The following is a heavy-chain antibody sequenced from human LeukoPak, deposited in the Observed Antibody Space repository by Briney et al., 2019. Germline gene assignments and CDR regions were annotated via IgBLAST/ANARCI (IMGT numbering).Heavy chain of an antibody. J-gene: IGHJ4*02. CDR3: ARDSSSSRRYVMDQAY. V-gene: IGHV1-46*01. D-gene: IGHD6-6*01. Sequence: ASVKVSCKASGYTFTSYYMHWVRQAPGQGLEWMGIIDPSGGSTSYAQKFQGRVTMTRDTSTSTVYMELSSLRSEDTAVYYCARDSSSSRRYVMDQAYWGQGTLVTVSS. CDR1: GYTFTSYY. CDR2: IDPSGGST.